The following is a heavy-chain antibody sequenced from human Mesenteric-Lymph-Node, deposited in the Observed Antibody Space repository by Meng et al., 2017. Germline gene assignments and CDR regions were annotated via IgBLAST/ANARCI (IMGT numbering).Heavy chain of an antibody. J-gene: IGHJ3*02. CDR3: AQARARRCYGAFDI. CDR1: GASISSGSYY. V-gene: IGHV4-61*02. D-gene: IGHD3-16*01. CDR2: MSTSGST. Sequence: SETLSLTCTVSGASISSGSYYWSWIRQPAGKGLEWIGRMSTSGSTNYHPSLKSRVTISIDTSKNQFSLNLRSVTAADTAVYYCAQARARRCYGAFDIWGQGTMVTVSS.